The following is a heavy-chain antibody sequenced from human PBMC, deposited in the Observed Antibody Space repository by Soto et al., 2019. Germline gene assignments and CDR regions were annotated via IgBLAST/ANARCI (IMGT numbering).Heavy chain of an antibody. CDR2: INSDGGST. Sequence: GGSLRLSCAASGFSFSSYSMHWVRQAPGKGLVWVSPINSDGGSTCYAASVKGRFTISRDKASNTLYLQMNSLRAEDTARYYCEREGIVVVAAPDAFDFWGQGTMVTVS. J-gene: IGHJ3*01. D-gene: IGHD2-15*01. V-gene: IGHV3-74*01. CDR3: EREGIVVVAAPDAFDF. CDR1: GFSFSSYS.